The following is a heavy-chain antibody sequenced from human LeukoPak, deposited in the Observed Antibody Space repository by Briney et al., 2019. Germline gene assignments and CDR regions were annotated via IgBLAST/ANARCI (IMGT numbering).Heavy chain of an antibody. Sequence: PGGSLRLSCAASGFTFSSYAMSWIRQAPGKGLEWVSAISGSGGSTYYADSVKGRFTISRDNSKNTLYLQMNSLRAEDTAVYYCAKWEYSSGWTYFDYWGQGTLVTVSS. CDR1: GFTFSSYA. D-gene: IGHD6-19*01. CDR3: AKWEYSSGWTYFDY. J-gene: IGHJ4*02. V-gene: IGHV3-23*01. CDR2: ISGSGGST.